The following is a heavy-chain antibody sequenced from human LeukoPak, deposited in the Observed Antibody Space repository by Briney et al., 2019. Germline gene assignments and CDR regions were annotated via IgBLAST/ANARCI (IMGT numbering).Heavy chain of an antibody. CDR3: ATSSLGPYSGYDSPLDY. Sequence: ASVKVSCKVSGYTLTELSMHWVRQAPGKGHEWMGGFDPEDGETIYAQKFQGRVTMTEDTSTDTAYMELSSLRSEDTAVYYCATSSLGPYSGYDSPLDYWGQGTLVTVSS. CDR2: FDPEDGET. D-gene: IGHD5-12*01. J-gene: IGHJ4*02. V-gene: IGHV1-24*01. CDR1: GYTLTELS.